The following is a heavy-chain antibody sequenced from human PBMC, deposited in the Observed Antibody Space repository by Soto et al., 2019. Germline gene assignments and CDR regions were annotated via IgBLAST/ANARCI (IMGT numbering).Heavy chain of an antibody. CDR2: IIPIFGRG. V-gene: IGHV1-69*06. D-gene: IGHD2-2*01. CDR3: ATRDVCSSTNRYDV. Sequence: ASVKVSCKASGGTSGTYVVSWVRQAPGQGLEWMGGIIPIFGRGNYAQKFQGRVTITADKSTSTAYMELSSLRSEDTAVYYCATRDVCSSTNRYDVWGQGTLVTVSS. CDR1: GGTSGTYV. J-gene: IGHJ4*02.